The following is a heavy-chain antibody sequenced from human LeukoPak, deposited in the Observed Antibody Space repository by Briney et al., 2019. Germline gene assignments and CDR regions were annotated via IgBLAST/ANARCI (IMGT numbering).Heavy chain of an antibody. J-gene: IGHJ4*02. CDR1: GFTFSSCG. D-gene: IGHD3-16*01. Sequence: GGSLRLSCAASGFTFSSCGMHWVRQAPGKGLEWVAVISYDGSNKYYADSVKGRFTISRDNSKNTLYLQMNSLRAEDTAVYYCAKAHGVYYFDYWGQGTLVTVSS. V-gene: IGHV3-30*18. CDR3: AKAHGVYYFDY. CDR2: ISYDGSNK.